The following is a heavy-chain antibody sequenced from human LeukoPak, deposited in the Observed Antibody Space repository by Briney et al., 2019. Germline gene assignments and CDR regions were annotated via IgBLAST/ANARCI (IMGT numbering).Heavy chain of an antibody. J-gene: IGHJ4*02. D-gene: IGHD2-21*01. CDR2: IYSSGT. CDR3: ARVLVSGEYYFDY. V-gene: IGHV4-31*03. Sequence: TPSETLSLTCTVSGGSISSGGDYWSWIRRHPGKGLEWIGYIYSSGTYYSPSLKSRVTISADTSKNQFSLKVTSVTTADTAVYYCARVLVSGEYYFDYWGQGTLVTVSS. CDR1: GGSISSGGDY.